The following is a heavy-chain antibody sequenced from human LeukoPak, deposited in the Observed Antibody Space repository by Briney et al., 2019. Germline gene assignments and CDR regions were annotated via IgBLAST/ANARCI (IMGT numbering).Heavy chain of an antibody. D-gene: IGHD4-17*01. CDR3: AKFGYGDYPYQGFDI. V-gene: IGHV3-23*01. CDR2: ISDSGPNT. CDR1: GFTFSSHV. Sequence: GGSLRLSCTASGFTFSSHVMSWVRQAPGKGLEWVSLISDSGPNTYYADSVKGRFTISRDNSKNTLYLQMNSLRSEDTAVYYCAKFGYGDYPYQGFDIWGQGARVTVSS. J-gene: IGHJ3*02.